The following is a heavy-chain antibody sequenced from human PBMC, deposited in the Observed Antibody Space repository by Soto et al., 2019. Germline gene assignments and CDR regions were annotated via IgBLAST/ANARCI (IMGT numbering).Heavy chain of an antibody. V-gene: IGHV3-7*01. CDR1: GFTFSSYW. D-gene: IGHD3-22*01. Sequence: VQLVESGGGLVQPGGSLRLSCAASGFTFSSYWMSWVRQAPGKGLEWVANIKQDGSEKYYVDSVKGRFTISRDNAKNSLYLQMNSLRAEDTAVYYCARVPYYYDSSGYYGGYYFDYWGQGTLVTVSS. CDR3: ARVPYYYDSSGYYGGYYFDY. J-gene: IGHJ4*02. CDR2: IKQDGSEK.